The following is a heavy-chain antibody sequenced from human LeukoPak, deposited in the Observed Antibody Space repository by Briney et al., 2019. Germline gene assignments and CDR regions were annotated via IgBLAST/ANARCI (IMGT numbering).Heavy chain of an antibody. V-gene: IGHV4-4*07. Sequence: TPSETLSLTCTVSGGSISSYYWSWLRQPAGKGLEWIGRIYASGSTNYNPSLKSRVTMSVDTSKSQFSLKLISVTAADTAVYYCARDPRGIVGANHNWFDPWGQGTLVTVSS. CDR3: ARDPRGIVGANHNWFDP. D-gene: IGHD1-26*01. J-gene: IGHJ5*02. CDR2: IYASGST. CDR1: GGSISSYY.